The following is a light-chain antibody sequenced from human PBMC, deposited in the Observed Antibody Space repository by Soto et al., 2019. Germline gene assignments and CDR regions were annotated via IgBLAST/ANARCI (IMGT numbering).Light chain of an antibody. J-gene: IGKJ1*01. CDR2: AAS. Sequence: DIQMTQSPSSVSASVGDRVTITCRASQGISSWLAWYQQKPGKAPKLLIYAASSLQSGDPSRFSGSGSGTDFTLTISRLEPEDFAVYFCQQYASSRTFGQGTKVEIK. CDR3: QQYASSRT. CDR1: QGISSW. V-gene: IGKV1-12*01.